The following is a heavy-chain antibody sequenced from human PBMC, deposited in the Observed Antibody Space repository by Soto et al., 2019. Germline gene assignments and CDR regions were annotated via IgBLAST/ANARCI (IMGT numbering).Heavy chain of an antibody. CDR2: ISSHGRDI. V-gene: IGHV3-21*06. CDR3: ARGAALAGKLDL. CDR1: GFTFTSDS. D-gene: IGHD6-19*01. Sequence: PGGSLRLSCEASGFTFTSDSMTWVRQAPGRGLEWVSSISSHGRDIFYADSVKGPFTISRDNAKDSLHLQMNSLTGEDSAVYYCARGAALAGKLDLWGQGTLVTVSS. J-gene: IGHJ4*02.